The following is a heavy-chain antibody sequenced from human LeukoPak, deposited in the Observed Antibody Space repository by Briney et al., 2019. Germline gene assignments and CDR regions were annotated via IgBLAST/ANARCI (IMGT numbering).Heavy chain of an antibody. CDR2: IYSGGTT. J-gene: IGHJ4*02. V-gene: IGHV3-66*04. CDR3: ARHRYFDWLLYY. Sequence: GGSLGLSCTASEFTVSTNYMSWVRQAPGKGLEWVSLIYSGGTTYYADSVKGRFTISRDNSKNTLYLQMNSLRAEDTAVYYCARHRYFDWLLYYWGQGTLVTVSS. D-gene: IGHD3-9*01. CDR1: EFTVSTNY.